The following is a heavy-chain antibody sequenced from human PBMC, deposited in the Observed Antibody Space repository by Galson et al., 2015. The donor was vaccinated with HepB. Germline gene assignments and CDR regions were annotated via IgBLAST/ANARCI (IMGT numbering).Heavy chain of an antibody. D-gene: IGHD3-10*01. CDR3: AYFASGSAEDVHY. J-gene: IGHJ4*02. CDR1: RGTFSKSS. CDR2: IIPIFRTA. Sequence: SVKVSCKASRGTFSKSSIIWVRQAPGQGLEWMGGIIPIFRTANYAQKFQGRVTITADESTSTAYMELRSLRYEDTAVYYCAYFASGSAEDVHYWGQGTLVCVSS. V-gene: IGHV1-69*13.